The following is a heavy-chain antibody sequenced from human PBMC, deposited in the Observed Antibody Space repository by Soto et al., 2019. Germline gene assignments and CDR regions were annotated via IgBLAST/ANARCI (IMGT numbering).Heavy chain of an antibody. CDR1: GYTFTGYY. Sequence: ASVKVSCKASGYTFTGYYMHWVRQAPGQGHEWMGWINPNSGGTNYAQKFQGWVTMTRDTSISTAYMELSRLRSDDTAVYYCARAECSGGSCYLNESAFGIWGQGTMVTVSS. CDR2: INPNSGGT. D-gene: IGHD2-15*01. J-gene: IGHJ3*02. V-gene: IGHV1-2*04. CDR3: ARAECSGGSCYLNESAFGI.